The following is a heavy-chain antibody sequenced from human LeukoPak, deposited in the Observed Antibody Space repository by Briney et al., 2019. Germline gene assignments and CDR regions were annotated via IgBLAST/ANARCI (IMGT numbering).Heavy chain of an antibody. J-gene: IGHJ4*02. Sequence: GGTVRLFCAVSGLTYDLHCMIWASHPPGKGLEWGANQKEDRSERWDVNSAKNRFTIFRGNAKISIYLQMNSLRDEDTAVYYCARVDKKFEDSGYRSFDLWGQGILVTVSS. CDR2: QKEDRSER. CDR1: GLTYDLHC. D-gene: IGHD3-22*01. CDR3: ARVDKKFEDSGYRSFDL. V-gene: IGHV3-7*01.